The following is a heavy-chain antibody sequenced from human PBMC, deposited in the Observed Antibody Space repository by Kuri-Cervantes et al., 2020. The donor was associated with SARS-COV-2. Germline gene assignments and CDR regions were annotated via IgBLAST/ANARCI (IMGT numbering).Heavy chain of an antibody. Sequence: SCTVSGGSISSGSYYWSWIRQPAGKGLEWIGRIYTSGSTNYNPSLKSRVTISVDTSKDQFSLKLSSVTAADTAVYYCARDSCTNGVCYRYFDYWGQGTLVTVSS. D-gene: IGHD2-8*01. J-gene: IGHJ4*02. V-gene: IGHV4-61*02. CDR2: IYTSGST. CDR3: ARDSCTNGVCYRYFDY. CDR1: GGSISSGSYY.